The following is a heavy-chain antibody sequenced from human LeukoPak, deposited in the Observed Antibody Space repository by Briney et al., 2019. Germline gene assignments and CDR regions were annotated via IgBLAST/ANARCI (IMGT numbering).Heavy chain of an antibody. V-gene: IGHV3-23*01. CDR2: ISGSGGST. D-gene: IGHD3-3*01. CDR1: GFTFSSYA. Sequence: GGSLRLSCAASGFTFSSYAMSWVRQAPGKGLEWVSAISGSGGSTYYADSVKGRFTISRDNSKNTLYLQMDSLRAEDTAVYYCAKDYDFWSGYYFDYWGQGTLVTVSS. J-gene: IGHJ4*02. CDR3: AKDYDFWSGYYFDY.